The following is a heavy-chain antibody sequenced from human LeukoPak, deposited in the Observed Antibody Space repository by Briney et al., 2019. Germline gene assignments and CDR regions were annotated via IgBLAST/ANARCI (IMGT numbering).Heavy chain of an antibody. CDR1: GDALTSGGYY. V-gene: IGHV4-31*03. Sequence: PSETLSLTCTVSGDALTSGGYYWNWIRPHPVKGLEWIGYIYYTGSTNYNPSLKSRINISADTSKNQFSLKLKSVTAADTAIYYCARSGLYYPGSGSFDYWGQGALVTVSS. CDR3: ARSGLYYPGSGSFDY. CDR2: IYYTGST. D-gene: IGHD3-10*01. J-gene: IGHJ4*02.